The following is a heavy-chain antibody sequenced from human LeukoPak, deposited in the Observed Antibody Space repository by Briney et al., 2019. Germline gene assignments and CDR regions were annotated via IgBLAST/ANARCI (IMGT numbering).Heavy chain of an antibody. CDR1: GYTFTGYY. Sequence: ASVKVSCTASGYTFTGYYMHWVRQAPGQGLEWMGWINPNSRGTNYAQKFQGRFSMIRDTSISTAYMELSRLRADDTAVYYCARGFGRQFPDYWGQGTLVTVSS. J-gene: IGHJ4*02. V-gene: IGHV1-2*02. D-gene: IGHD1-26*01. CDR2: INPNSRGT. CDR3: ARGFGRQFPDY.